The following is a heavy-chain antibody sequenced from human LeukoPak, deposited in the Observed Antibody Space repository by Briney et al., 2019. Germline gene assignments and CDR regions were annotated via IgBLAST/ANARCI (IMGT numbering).Heavy chain of an antibody. CDR2: IRSKANSYAT. J-gene: IGHJ4*02. CDR3: TRRAMGKGGLDY. V-gene: IGHV3-73*01. Sequence: GGSLRLSCAASGFTFSASALHWVRQASGKGLEWVGRIRSKANSYATAYAASVKGRFTISRDDSKNTAYLQMNSLKAEDTAVYYCTRRAMGKGGLDYWGQGTLVTVSS. D-gene: IGHD5-18*01. CDR1: GFTFSASA.